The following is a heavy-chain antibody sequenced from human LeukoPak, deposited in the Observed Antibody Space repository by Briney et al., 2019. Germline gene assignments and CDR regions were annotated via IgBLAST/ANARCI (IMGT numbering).Heavy chain of an antibody. CDR1: GFTFSSYG. V-gene: IGHV3-30*02. J-gene: IGHJ4*02. CDR3: AKDVSSSWPVDY. D-gene: IGHD6-13*01. CDR2: IRYDGSNK. Sequence: GGPLRLSCAASGFTFSSYGMRWVRQAPGKGLEWVAFIRYDGSNKYYADSVKGRFTISRDNSKNTLYLQMNSLRAEDTAVYYCAKDVSSSWPVDYWGQGTLVTVSS.